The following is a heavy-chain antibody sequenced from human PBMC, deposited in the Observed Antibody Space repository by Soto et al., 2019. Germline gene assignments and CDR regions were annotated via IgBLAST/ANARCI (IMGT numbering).Heavy chain of an antibody. J-gene: IGHJ4*02. CDR2: IYYSGST. CDR1: GGSVSTYY. V-gene: IGHV4-59*02. Sequence: SETLSLTCTVSGGSVSTYYWSWIRQPPGKGLEWIGYIYYSGSTNYNPSLKSRVTISVDTSKNQFSLKLSSVTAADTAVYYCARGGGVYYFDYWGQGTLVTVSS. D-gene: IGHD2-8*02. CDR3: ARGGGVYYFDY.